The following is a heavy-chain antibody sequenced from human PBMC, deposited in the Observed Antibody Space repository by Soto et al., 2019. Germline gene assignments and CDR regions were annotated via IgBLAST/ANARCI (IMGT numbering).Heavy chain of an antibody. CDR3: AKSEDDSSAYVGYFDY. J-gene: IGHJ4*02. Sequence: PGGSRRLSCAASGFTFSDYGMHWVRQAQGKGPEWLAVISYAGTTQHNADSVKGRFTISRDNFKNTLHLQNNSQRGEDTAVYDCAKSEDDSSAYVGYFDYWGQGTMVTVSS. V-gene: IGHV3-30*18. D-gene: IGHD3-22*01. CDR1: GFTFSDYG. CDR2: ISYAGTTQ.